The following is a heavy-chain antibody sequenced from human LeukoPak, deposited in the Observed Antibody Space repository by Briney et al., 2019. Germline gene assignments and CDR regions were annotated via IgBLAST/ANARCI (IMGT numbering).Heavy chain of an antibody. CDR3: ARSATPYYYYYYMDV. Sequence: PGGSLRLSCAASGFTFSTNWMNWVRQAPGKGLEWVSSISSSSSYIYYADSVKGRFTISRDNAKNSLYLQMNSLRAEDTAVYYCARSATPYYYYYYMDVWGKGTTVTVSS. J-gene: IGHJ6*03. CDR1: GFTFSTNW. V-gene: IGHV3-21*01. CDR2: ISSSSSYI.